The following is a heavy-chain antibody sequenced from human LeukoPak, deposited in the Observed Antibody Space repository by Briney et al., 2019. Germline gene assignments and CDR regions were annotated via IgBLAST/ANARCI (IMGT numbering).Heavy chain of an antibody. CDR2: IKQDGSEK. CDR1: GFTLSSYW. V-gene: IGHV3-7*01. J-gene: IGHJ3*02. Sequence: PGGSLRLSCAASGFTLSSYWMSWVRQASGKGLEWVANIKQDGSEKYYVDSVKGRFTISRDNAKNSLYLQMNSLRAEDTAVYYCARDFEAALDIWGQGTMVTVSS. CDR3: ARDFEAALDI.